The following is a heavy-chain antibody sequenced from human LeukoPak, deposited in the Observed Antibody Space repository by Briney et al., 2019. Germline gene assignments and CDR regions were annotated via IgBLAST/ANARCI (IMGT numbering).Heavy chain of an antibody. D-gene: IGHD6-19*01. Sequence: SETLSLTCAVYGGSFSGYYWSWIRQPPGKGLEWIGEINHSGSTNYNPSLKSRVTISVDTSKNQFSLKLSSVTAADTAVYYCARAQWLHHFDYWGQGTLVTVSS. CDR3: ARAQWLHHFDY. CDR1: GGSFSGYY. V-gene: IGHV4-34*01. CDR2: INHSGST. J-gene: IGHJ4*02.